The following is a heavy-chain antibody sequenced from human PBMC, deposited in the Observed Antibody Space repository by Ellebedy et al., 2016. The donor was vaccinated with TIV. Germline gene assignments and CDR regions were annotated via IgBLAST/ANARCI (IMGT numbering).Heavy chain of an antibody. CDR1: GFTFSDYY. CDR2: ISGNGGST. V-gene: IGHV3-23*01. D-gene: IGHD2-8*01. CDR3: AKGNGADY. J-gene: IGHJ4*02. Sequence: GESLKISXAASGFTFSDYYMSWIRQAPGKGLEWVSAISGNGGSTYYADSVKGRFTISRDNSKNTLYLQMNSLRAEDTAVYYCAKGNGADYWGQGTLVTVSS.